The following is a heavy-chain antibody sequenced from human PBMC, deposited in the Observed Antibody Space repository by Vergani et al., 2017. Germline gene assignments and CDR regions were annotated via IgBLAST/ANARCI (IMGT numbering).Heavy chain of an antibody. D-gene: IGHD3-9*01. Sequence: EVQLLESGGGLVQPGGSLRLSCAASGFTFSSYSMNWVRQAPGKGLEWVSGISWNSGSTGYADSVKGRFTISRDNAKNSLYLQMNSLRAEDTALYYCAKEYYDILTGYYSYFDYWGQGTLVTVSS. CDR3: AKEYYDILTGYYSYFDY. V-gene: IGHV3-9*01. CDR1: GFTFSSYS. J-gene: IGHJ4*02. CDR2: ISWNSGST.